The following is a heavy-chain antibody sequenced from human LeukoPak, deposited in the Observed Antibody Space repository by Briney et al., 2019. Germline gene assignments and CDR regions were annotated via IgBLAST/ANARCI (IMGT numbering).Heavy chain of an antibody. V-gene: IGHV3-21*01. CDR1: GFTFSSYS. J-gene: IGHJ4*02. CDR3: AREGITGTTSPGDY. CDR2: ISSSSSYI. D-gene: IGHD1-20*01. Sequence: PGGSLRLSCAASGFTFSSYSMNWVRQAPGKGLEWVSSISSSSSYIYYADSVKGRFTISRDNAKNSLYLQMNSLRAEDTAVYYCAREGITGTTSPGDYWGQGNLVTVSS.